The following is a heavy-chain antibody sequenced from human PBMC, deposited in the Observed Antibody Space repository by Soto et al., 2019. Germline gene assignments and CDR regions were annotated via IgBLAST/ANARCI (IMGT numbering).Heavy chain of an antibody. V-gene: IGHV4-34*01. CDR1: GGSFIGYY. D-gene: IGHD3-10*01. CDR2: INHSGST. CDR3: ARGADYYGSGSYYKGYYYYGMDV. Sequence: SETLSLTCAVYGGSFIGYYWSWIRQPPWKGLEWIGEINHSGSTNYNPSLKSRVTISVDTSKNQFSLKLSSVTAADTAVYYCARGADYYGSGSYYKGYYYYGMDVWGQGTTVTVSS. J-gene: IGHJ6*02.